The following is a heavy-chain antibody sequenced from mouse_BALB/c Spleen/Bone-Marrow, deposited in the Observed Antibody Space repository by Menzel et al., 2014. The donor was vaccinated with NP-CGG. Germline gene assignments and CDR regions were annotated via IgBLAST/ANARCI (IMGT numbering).Heavy chain of an antibody. J-gene: IGHJ2*01. CDR3: ALYYDYDVGY. CDR1: GFNIKDTY. CDR2: IDPANGNT. D-gene: IGHD2-4*01. V-gene: IGHV14-3*02. Sequence: VQLQQSGAELVKPGASVKLSCTASGFNIKDTYMYWVKQRPEQGLEWIGRIDPANGNTKYDPKFQGKATITADTSSNTAYLQLSSLTSEDIAVYYCALYYDYDVGYWGQGTTLTVSS.